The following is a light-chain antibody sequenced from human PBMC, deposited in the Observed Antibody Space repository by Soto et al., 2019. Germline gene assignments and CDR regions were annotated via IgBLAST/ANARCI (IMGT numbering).Light chain of an antibody. Sequence: LVMTRSPVPLSLSPADRATLSGRASQSVSSDLDWYQQKPGQAPTLLIYSASTRATGIPARFSGSGSGTEFTLTINSLQSEDFAVYYCQQYKNWPRTFGQGTKVDIK. CDR3: QQYKNWPRT. J-gene: IGKJ1*01. V-gene: IGKV3-15*01. CDR2: SAS. CDR1: QSVSSD.